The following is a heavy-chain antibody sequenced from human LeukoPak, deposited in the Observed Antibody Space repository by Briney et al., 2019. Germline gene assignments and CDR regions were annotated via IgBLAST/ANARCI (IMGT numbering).Heavy chain of an antibody. CDR3: ARGRWLQLWGDY. CDR1: GYTFTSYD. CDR2: INSNTGDT. Sequence: ASVKVSCKASGYTFTSYDINWVRQAPGQGPEWMGWINSNTGDTKYAQKFQDRVTLTQDTSISTAYMELSRLESDDTAVFYCARGRWLQLWGDYWGQGTPLTVSS. D-gene: IGHD5-18*01. V-gene: IGHV1-2*02. J-gene: IGHJ4*02.